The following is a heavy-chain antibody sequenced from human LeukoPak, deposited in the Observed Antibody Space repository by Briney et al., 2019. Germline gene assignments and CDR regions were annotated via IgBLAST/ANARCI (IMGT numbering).Heavy chain of an antibody. CDR3: AREDIYTSLSLDY. Sequence: ASVEVSFTASGYTFTGQYYIHWVRQAPGQGLEWMGWINPKSGDTNYAQKFQGRVTMARDTSISTAYMELTRLRYDDTAVYYCAREDIYTSLSLDYWGQGTLVTVSS. J-gene: IGHJ4*02. CDR1: GYTFTGQYY. D-gene: IGHD2-2*02. V-gene: IGHV1-2*02. CDR2: INPKSGDT.